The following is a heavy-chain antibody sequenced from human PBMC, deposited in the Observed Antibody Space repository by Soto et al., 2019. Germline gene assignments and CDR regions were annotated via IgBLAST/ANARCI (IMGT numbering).Heavy chain of an antibody. D-gene: IGHD6-13*01. V-gene: IGHV3-23*01. J-gene: IGHJ5*02. CDR1: GFTFSSYA. CDR3: ARHPERIAQIGWFDP. Sequence: PWGALRLSCAASGFTFSSYAMSWVRQAPGKGLERVSAISGSGGSTYYADSVKGRFTISRDNSKNTLYLQMNSLRAEDTAVYYCARHPERIAQIGWFDPWGQGTLVTVSS. CDR2: ISGSGGST.